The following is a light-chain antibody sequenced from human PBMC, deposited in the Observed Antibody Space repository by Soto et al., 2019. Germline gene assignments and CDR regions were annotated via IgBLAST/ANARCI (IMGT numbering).Light chain of an antibody. CDR2: TSS. V-gene: IGKV1-39*01. CDR1: QSIMNH. CDR3: QQYGNAPWT. Sequence: DIQMTQSPSSLSASVGDRVTITCRASQSIMNHLNWYQHKSGRAPRLLIYTSSSLHSGVPPRFSGSGSGTDFNMTINSLQAEDFAVFYCQQYGNAPWTFGQGTKVDI. J-gene: IGKJ1*01.